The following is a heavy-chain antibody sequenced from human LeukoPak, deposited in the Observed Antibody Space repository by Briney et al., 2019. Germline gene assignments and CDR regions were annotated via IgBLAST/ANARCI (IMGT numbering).Heavy chain of an antibody. CDR3: ARVPPYDILTGYYHENWFDP. V-gene: IGHV1-2*02. CDR2: VNPNSGGT. Sequence: ASVKVSCKASGYTFTGYYMHWVRQAPGQGLEWMGWVNPNSGGTNYAQKFQGRATMTRDTSISTAYMELSRLRSDYTAVYYCARVPPYDILTGYYHENWFDPWGQGTLVTVSS. J-gene: IGHJ5*02. CDR1: GYTFTGYY. D-gene: IGHD3-9*01.